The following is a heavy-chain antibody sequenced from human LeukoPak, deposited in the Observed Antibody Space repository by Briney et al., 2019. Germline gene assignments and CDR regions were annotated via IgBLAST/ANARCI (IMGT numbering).Heavy chain of an antibody. Sequence: GGSLRLSCEGSGFSFSSYWMTWVRQSPGKGPEWVANIKQDESERYTVDSVKGRFTISRDNAKNSVYLHMNSLRAEDTAVYYCARVDLNCSGGSCYSFGSRYYYYMDVWGKGTTVTVSS. CDR2: IKQDESER. J-gene: IGHJ6*03. CDR1: GFSFSSYW. CDR3: ARVDLNCSGGSCYSFGSRYYYYMDV. D-gene: IGHD2-15*01. V-gene: IGHV3-7*01.